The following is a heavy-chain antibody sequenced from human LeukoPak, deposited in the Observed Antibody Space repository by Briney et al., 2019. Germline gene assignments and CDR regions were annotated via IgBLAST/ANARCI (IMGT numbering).Heavy chain of an antibody. V-gene: IGHV3-20*04. CDR2: INWNGGST. CDR3: AKSSMLYYYYYMDV. J-gene: IGHJ6*03. CDR1: GFTFDDYG. D-gene: IGHD2-8*01. Sequence: GGSLRLSCTASGFTFDDYGMSWVRQAPGQGLEWVSGINWNGGSTGYAYSVQGRFNNSRDNAKNSLYLQMNSLRAEDTALYYCAKSSMLYYYYYMDVWGKGTTVTVSS.